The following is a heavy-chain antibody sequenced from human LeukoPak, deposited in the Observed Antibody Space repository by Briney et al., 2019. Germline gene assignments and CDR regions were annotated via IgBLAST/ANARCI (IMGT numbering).Heavy chain of an antibody. Sequence: SQTLSLTCTVSGGSISSGDYYWSWIRQPPGKGLEWIGYIYYSGSTYYNPSLKSRVTISVDTSKNQFSLKLSSVTAAETAVYYCAGYYESSGYYSKKGEYYFDYWGQGTLVTVSS. CDR2: IYYSGST. CDR1: GGSISSGDYY. CDR3: AGYYESSGYYSKKGEYYFDY. J-gene: IGHJ4*02. D-gene: IGHD3-22*01. V-gene: IGHV4-30-4*08.